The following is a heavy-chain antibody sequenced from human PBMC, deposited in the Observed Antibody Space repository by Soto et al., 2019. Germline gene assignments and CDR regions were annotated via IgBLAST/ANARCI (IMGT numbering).Heavy chain of an antibody. D-gene: IGHD3-10*01. J-gene: IGHJ5*02. V-gene: IGHV4-4*07. CDR2: IYTSGIT. Sequence: QVQLQESGPGLVKPSETLSLTCTVSGGSISSYYWSWIRQPAGKGLEWIGRIYTSGITNYNPSLRSRVTMSVDTYKEQVSLQLSSVTAAGTAVYYCARDGSYWCDPWGQGTLVPVSS. CDR1: GGSISSYY. CDR3: ARDGSYWCDP.